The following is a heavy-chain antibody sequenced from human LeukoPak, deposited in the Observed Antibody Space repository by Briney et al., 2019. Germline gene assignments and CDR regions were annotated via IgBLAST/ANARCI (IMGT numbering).Heavy chain of an antibody. CDR2: IYYSGST. CDR1: GGSISSSNW. CDR3: ARHPLELRRDYDY. Sequence: SETLSLTCAVSGGSISSSNWWSWVRQPPGKGLEWIGYIYYSGSTYYNPSLKSRVTISVDTSKNQFSLKLSSVTAADTAVYYCARHPLELRRDYDYWGQGTLVTVSS. J-gene: IGHJ4*02. V-gene: IGHV4-4*02. D-gene: IGHD1-7*01.